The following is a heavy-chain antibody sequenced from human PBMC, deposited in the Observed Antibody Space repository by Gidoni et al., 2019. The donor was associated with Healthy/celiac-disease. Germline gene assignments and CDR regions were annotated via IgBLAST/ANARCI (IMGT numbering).Heavy chain of an antibody. CDR1: GFTFSNAW. D-gene: IGHD1-26*01. CDR3: TTDKVGATSETPPGGAFDI. J-gene: IGHJ3*02. Sequence: EVQLVESGGGLVTPGGSLRLSCAASGFTFSNAWMSWVRQAPGKGLEWVGRIKSKTDGGTTDYAAPVKGRFTISRDDSKNTLYQQMNSLKTEDTAVYYCTTDKVGATSETPPGGAFDIWGQGTMVTVSS. CDR2: IKSKTDGGTT. V-gene: IGHV3-15*01.